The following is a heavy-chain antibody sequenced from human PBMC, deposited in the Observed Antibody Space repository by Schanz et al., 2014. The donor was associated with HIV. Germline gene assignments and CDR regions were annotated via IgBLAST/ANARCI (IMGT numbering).Heavy chain of an antibody. D-gene: IGHD2-15*01. V-gene: IGHV3-33*08. CDR1: GFTFSTFG. J-gene: IGHJ4*02. Sequence: VQLVDSGGGLVQPGGSLRLSCAASGFTFSTFGMHWVRQAPGKGLEWVAVIWYDGSYTSYADSVTGRFTGSRDNSKNTLDLQMNSLRAEDTALYFRATTFLFGGSCHPGPFGHLGRGTLVTVSS. CDR3: ATTFLFGGSCHPGPFGH. CDR2: IWYDGSYT.